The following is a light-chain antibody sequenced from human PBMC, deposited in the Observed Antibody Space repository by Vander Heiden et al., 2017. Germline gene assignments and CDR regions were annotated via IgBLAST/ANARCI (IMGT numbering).Light chain of an antibody. CDR2: WAS. Sequence: DIVMTQSPDSLAVSLGERATINCKSSQRVFYSSNNKNYLAWYQQNPGQPPKLLIYWASTRESGVPDRFSGSGSGTDFTLTISILQAEDVAVYYCQQEDSTPYTFGQGTKLEIK. CDR3: QQEDSTPYT. J-gene: IGKJ2*01. CDR1: QRVFYSSNNKNY. V-gene: IGKV4-1*01.